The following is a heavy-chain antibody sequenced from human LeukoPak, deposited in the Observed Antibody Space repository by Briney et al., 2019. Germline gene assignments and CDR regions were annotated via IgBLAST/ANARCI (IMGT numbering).Heavy chain of an antibody. CDR3: ARDQEPLTASTYDSSGYWFPFDY. J-gene: IGHJ4*02. CDR1: GYTFTSYG. D-gene: IGHD3-22*01. Sequence: GASVKVSCKASGYTFTSYGISWVRQAPGQGLEWMGWISAYNGNTNYAQKLQGRVTMTTDTSTSTAYMELRSLRSDDTAVYYCARDQEPLTASTYDSSGYWFPFDYWGQGTLVTVSS. V-gene: IGHV1-18*01. CDR2: ISAYNGNT.